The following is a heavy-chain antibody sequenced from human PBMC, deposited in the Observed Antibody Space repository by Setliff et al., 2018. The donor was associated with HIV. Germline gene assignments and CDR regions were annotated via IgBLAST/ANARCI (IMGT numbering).Heavy chain of an antibody. CDR2: MSHSGST. D-gene: IGHD3-3*01. CDR3: ARDRVRITIFGANDASDI. Sequence: SETLSLTCSVSGGSISSGTYYWGWIRQPPGKGLEWIGSMSHSGSTLYNPSLKSRVTISVDTSNNHFSLKLRSVTAADTAVYYCARDRVRITIFGANDASDIWGQGTMVTVS. J-gene: IGHJ3*02. CDR1: GGSISSGTYY. V-gene: IGHV4-39*07.